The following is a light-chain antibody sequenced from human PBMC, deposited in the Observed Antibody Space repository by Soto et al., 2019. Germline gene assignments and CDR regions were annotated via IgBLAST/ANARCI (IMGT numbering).Light chain of an antibody. J-gene: IGKJ2*01. CDR3: QQYNTFSYT. V-gene: IGKV1-5*01. CDR2: DAS. Sequence: DIQMTQYPSTLSASVGDRVTITCRASQSISSWLAGYQQKPGKAPKILIYDASSLESGVPSRFSGSGSGTEFTLTISSLQPYDFATYYCQQYNTFSYTFGRGTKLEIK. CDR1: QSISSW.